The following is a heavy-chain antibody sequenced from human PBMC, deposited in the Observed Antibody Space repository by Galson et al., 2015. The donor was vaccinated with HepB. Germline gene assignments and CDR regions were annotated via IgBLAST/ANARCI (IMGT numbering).Heavy chain of an antibody. D-gene: IGHD5-18*01. V-gene: IGHV4-59*08. J-gene: IGHJ4*02. Sequence: ETLSLTCTVSDGSISYYYWSWIRQPPGKGLEWIGYIDYSGSTNYNPSLKSRVTISLNTSKNQFSLKLSSVTAADTAVYYCASTDTTMATYYFDYWGQGTLVTVSS. CDR2: IDYSGST. CDR1: DGSISYYY. CDR3: ASTDTTMATYYFDY.